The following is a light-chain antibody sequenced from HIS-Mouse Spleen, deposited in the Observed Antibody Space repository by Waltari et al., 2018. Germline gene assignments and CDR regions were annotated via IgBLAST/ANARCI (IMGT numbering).Light chain of an antibody. CDR3: QQLNSYPPT. CDR1: QGISSY. V-gene: IGKV1-9*01. CDR2: AAS. J-gene: IGKJ1*01. Sequence: DIQLTQSPSFLSASVGDRVTITCRASQGISSYLAWYQQKPWKAPKLLIYAASTLRSGVPSRFSGSGSGTEFTLTISSLQPEDFATYYCQQLNSYPPTFGQGTKVEIK.